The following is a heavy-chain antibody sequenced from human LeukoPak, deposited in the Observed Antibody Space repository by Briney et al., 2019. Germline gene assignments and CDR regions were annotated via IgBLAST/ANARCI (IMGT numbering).Heavy chain of an antibody. Sequence: SETLSLTCTVSGGSISSGGYYWSWIRQHPGKGLEWIGYIYYSGSTYYNPSLKSRVTISVDTSKNQFSLKLSSVTAADTAVYYCATRPYDFWSGPGDYWGQGTLVTVSS. CDR1: GGSISSGGYY. D-gene: IGHD3-3*01. J-gene: IGHJ4*02. V-gene: IGHV4-30-4*08. CDR2: IYYSGST. CDR3: ATRPYDFWSGPGDY.